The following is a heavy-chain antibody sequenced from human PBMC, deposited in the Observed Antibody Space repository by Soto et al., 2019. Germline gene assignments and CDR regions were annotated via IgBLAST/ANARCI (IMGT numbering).Heavy chain of an antibody. Sequence: GGSLRLSCAASGFTFSSYWMSWVRQAPGKGLEWVANIKQDGSEKYYVDSVKGRFTISRDNAKNSLYLQMNSLRAEDTAVYYCARDKGSSWYNWFDPWGQGTLVTVSS. CDR2: IKQDGSEK. CDR3: ARDKGSSWYNWFDP. J-gene: IGHJ5*02. CDR1: GFTFSSYW. D-gene: IGHD6-13*01. V-gene: IGHV3-7*03.